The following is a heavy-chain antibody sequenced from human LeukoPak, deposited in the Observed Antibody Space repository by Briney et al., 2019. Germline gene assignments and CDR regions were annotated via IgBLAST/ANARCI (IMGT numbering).Heavy chain of an antibody. CDR2: ISSSGGAK. Sequence: PGGSLRLSCAASGFTFSSYSMNWVRQAPGKGLEWVSYISSSGGAKYYADSVRGRFTISRDNAKNSLYLQMNSRRGEDTAVYYCARGPEDYYESSGYFYLWGQGTLVTVSS. CDR3: ARGPEDYYESSGYFYL. D-gene: IGHD3-22*01. J-gene: IGHJ4*02. V-gene: IGHV3-48*04. CDR1: GFTFSSYS.